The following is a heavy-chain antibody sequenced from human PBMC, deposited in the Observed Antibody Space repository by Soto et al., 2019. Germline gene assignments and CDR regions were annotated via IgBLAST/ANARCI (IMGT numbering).Heavy chain of an antibody. D-gene: IGHD4-17*01. V-gene: IGHV4-39*01. Sequence: KTSETLSLTCSVLGDSISDTRYYWGWIRQSPEKGLEWIGSISHDGHAYYNPSLKSRVTLFADTSRNQFSLKMKSVTVADTALYFCARQVYADYLGGNWLDPWGQGALVTVYS. J-gene: IGHJ5*02. CDR2: ISHDGHA. CDR1: GDSISDTRYY. CDR3: ARQVYADYLGGNWLDP.